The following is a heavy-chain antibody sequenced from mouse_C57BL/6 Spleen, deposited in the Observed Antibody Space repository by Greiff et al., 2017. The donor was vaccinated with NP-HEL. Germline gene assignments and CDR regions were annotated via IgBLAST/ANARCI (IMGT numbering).Heavy chain of an antibody. D-gene: IGHD1-1*01. CDR2: IDPEDGDT. CDR3: TTSGVYYGSSFYFDY. J-gene: IGHJ2*01. CDR1: GFNIKDYY. V-gene: IGHV14-1*01. Sequence: EVQLQQSGAELVRPGASVKLSCTASGFNIKDYYMHWVKQRPEQGLEWIGRIDPEDGDTEYAPKFQGKATMTADTSSNTAYLQLSSLTSEDTAVYYCTTSGVYYGSSFYFDYWGQGTTLTVSS.